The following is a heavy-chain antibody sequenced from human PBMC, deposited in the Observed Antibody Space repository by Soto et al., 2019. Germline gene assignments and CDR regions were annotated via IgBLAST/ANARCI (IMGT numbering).Heavy chain of an antibody. CDR3: AHKGDSSGYYYVDGAFDI. V-gene: IGHV2-5*02. J-gene: IGHJ3*02. Sequence: QITLKESGPTLVKPTQTLTLTCTFSGFSLSTSGVGVGWIRQPPGKALEWLALIYWDDDKRYSPSLKSRLTITKDTSKNQVVLTMTTMDPVDTATYYCAHKGDSSGYYYVDGAFDIWGQGTMVTVSS. CDR1: GFSLSTSGVG. D-gene: IGHD3-22*01. CDR2: IYWDDDK.